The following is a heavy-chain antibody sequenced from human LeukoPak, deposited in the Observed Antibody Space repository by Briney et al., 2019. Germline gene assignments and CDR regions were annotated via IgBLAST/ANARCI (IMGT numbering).Heavy chain of an antibody. CDR1: GYSFPNYY. V-gene: IGHV5-51*01. CDR2: LYIGDSET. Sequence: GESLKISCQASGYSFPNYYIAWVRQMPGKGLEWMGILYIGDSETTYSPSFQGQVTISADKSINTVYLHWSSLKASDTAMYYCVGVGGITFLECDYWGQGTLVSVSS. J-gene: IGHJ4*02. D-gene: IGHD3-3*01. CDR3: VGVGGITFLECDY.